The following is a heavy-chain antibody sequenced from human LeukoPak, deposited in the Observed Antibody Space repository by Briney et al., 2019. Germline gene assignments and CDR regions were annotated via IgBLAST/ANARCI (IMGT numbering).Heavy chain of an antibody. CDR3: ARTLGYCSSTSCYGGYYFDY. V-gene: IGHV4-59*01. Sequence: MSSETLSLTCTVSGGSISSYYWSWIRQPPGKGLEWIGYIYYSGSTNYNPSLKSRVTISVDTSKNQFSLKLSSVTAADTAVYYCARTLGYCSSTSCYGGYYFDYWGQGTLVTVFS. CDR2: IYYSGST. J-gene: IGHJ4*02. D-gene: IGHD2-2*01. CDR1: GGSISSYY.